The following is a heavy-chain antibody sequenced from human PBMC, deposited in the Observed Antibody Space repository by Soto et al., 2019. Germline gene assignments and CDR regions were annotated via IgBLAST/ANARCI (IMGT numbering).Heavy chain of an antibody. CDR1: GFTVSTNY. D-gene: IGHD6-13*01. CDR3: SSANSSSRFYYYYGLDV. V-gene: IGHV3-53*01. Sequence: GGSLRLSCAVSGFTVSTNYMGWVRQAPGKGLEWVSIIYYGGSTYYADSVKGRFTISRDNSKNTLYLQMNSLRAEETAVYYCSSANSSSRFYYYYGLDVWGQGTTVTVSS. J-gene: IGHJ6*02. CDR2: IYYGGST.